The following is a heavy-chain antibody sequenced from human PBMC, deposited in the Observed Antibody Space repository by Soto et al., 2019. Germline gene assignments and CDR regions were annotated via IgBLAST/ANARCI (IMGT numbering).Heavy chain of an antibody. V-gene: IGHV5-51*01. CDR2: IYPGDSDT. CDR1: GYSFTSYW. CDR3: ARLTPGWDTAMVTPLGYYYGMDV. J-gene: IGHJ6*02. D-gene: IGHD5-18*01. Sequence: PGESLKISCKGSGYSFTSYWIGWVRQMPGKGLEWMGIIYPGDSDTRYSPSFQGQVTISADKSISTAYLQWSSLKASDTAMYYCARLTPGWDTAMVTPLGYYYGMDVWGQGTTVTVSS.